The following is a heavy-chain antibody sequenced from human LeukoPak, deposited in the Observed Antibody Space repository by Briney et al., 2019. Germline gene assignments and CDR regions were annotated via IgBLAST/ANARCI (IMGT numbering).Heavy chain of an antibody. D-gene: IGHD5-24*01. CDR1: GFTFDDYT. V-gene: IGHV3-43*01. J-gene: IGHJ4*02. CDR2: ISWDGGST. Sequence: PGGSLRLSCAASGFTFDDYTMHWVRQAPGNGLEWVSLISWDGGSTYYADSVKGRFTISRDNSKNSLYLQMNSLRTEDTALYYCAKARRRDTYYFDYWGQGTLVTVSS. CDR3: AKARRRDTYYFDY.